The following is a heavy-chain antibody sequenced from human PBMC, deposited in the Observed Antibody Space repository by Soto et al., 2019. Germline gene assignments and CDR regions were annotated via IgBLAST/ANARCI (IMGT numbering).Heavy chain of an antibody. V-gene: IGHV1-69*13. Sequence: SVKVSCKASGGTSSSYAISWVRQAPGQGLEWMGGIIPIFGTANYAQKFQGRVTITADESTSTAYMELRSLRSEDTAVYYCARSIAVAGTGPFDPWGQGTLVTVSS. CDR1: GGTSSSYA. J-gene: IGHJ5*02. CDR3: ARSIAVAGTGPFDP. CDR2: IIPIFGTA. D-gene: IGHD6-19*01.